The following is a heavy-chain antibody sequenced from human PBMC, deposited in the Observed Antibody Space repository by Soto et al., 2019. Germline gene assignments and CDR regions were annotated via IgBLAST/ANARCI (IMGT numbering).Heavy chain of an antibody. CDR3: AREGGVVGVDY. J-gene: IGHJ4*02. Sequence: QVQLVESGGGLVKPGGSLRLSCAASGFTFSDYYMSWIRQAPGKGLEWVSYISSTTSYTKSADSVKGRFTISRDNAKNSLYLQMNSLRPEGTAVYHCAREGGVVGVDYWGQGTLVIVSS. V-gene: IGHV3-11*05. CDR1: GFTFSDYY. CDR2: ISSTTSYT. D-gene: IGHD3-3*01.